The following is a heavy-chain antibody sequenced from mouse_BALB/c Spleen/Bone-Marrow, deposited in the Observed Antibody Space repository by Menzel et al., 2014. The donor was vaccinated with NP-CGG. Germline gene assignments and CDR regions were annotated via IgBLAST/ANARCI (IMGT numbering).Heavy chain of an antibody. CDR1: GYSITSDYA. CDR2: ISYSGST. V-gene: IGHV3-2*02. Sequence: VQLQQPGPGLVKPSQSLSLTCTVTGYSITSDYAWHWIRQFPGNKLEWMGYISYSGSTSYYPSLKSRISITRDTSKNQFFLQLNSVTTEDTATYYCARSADWYSDVWGAGTTVNVSS. CDR3: ARSADWYSDV. J-gene: IGHJ1*01.